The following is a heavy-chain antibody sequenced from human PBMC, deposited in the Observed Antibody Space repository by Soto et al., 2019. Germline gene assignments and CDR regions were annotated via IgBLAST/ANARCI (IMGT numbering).Heavy chain of an antibody. V-gene: IGHV4-34*01. CDR1: GGSFSGYY. Sequence: SETLSLTCAVYGGSFSGYYWSWIRQPPGKGLEWIGEINHSGSTNYNPSLKSRVTISVDTSKNQFSLKLSSVTAADTAVYYCARGYYDFWNGPPHWFDPWGQGTLVTVSS. CDR3: ARGYYDFWNGPPHWFDP. D-gene: IGHD3-3*01. CDR2: INHSGST. J-gene: IGHJ5*02.